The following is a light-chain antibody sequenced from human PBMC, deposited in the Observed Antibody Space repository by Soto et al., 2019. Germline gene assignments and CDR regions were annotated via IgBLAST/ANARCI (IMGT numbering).Light chain of an antibody. CDR2: EVS. CDR3: SSYAGISVV. CDR1: SSDVGGYNY. V-gene: IGLV2-8*01. Sequence: QSALTQPPSASGSPGQSVTISCTGTSSDVGGYNYVSWYQQHPGKAPKLMIYEVSKRPSGVPDRFSGSKSGNTASLTVSGLQAEDEADYDCSSYAGISVVFGGGTKVTVL. J-gene: IGLJ2*01.